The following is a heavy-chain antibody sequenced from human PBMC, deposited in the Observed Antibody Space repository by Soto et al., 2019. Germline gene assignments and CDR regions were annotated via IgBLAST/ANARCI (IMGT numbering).Heavy chain of an antibody. Sequence: SETLSVTCTVSGGSISSYYWSWIRQPPGMALEWIGEINHLGSINYNPSLKSRVTMSVDTSKNQFSLTLNSVTAADTATYYCARGGISHWAYFYYMDVWDNGTTVTVSS. D-gene: IGHD2-21*01. CDR2: INHLGSI. V-gene: IGHV4-34*01. CDR3: ARGGISHWAYFYYMDV. CDR1: GGSISSYY. J-gene: IGHJ6*03.